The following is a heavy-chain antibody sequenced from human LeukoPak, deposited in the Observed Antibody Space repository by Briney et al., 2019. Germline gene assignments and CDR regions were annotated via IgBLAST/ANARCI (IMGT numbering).Heavy chain of an antibody. CDR1: GYMFTSYG. Sequence: ASVKVSCKASGYMFTSYGISWVRQAPGQGLEWMGWISSYNGNTDYAQNLQGRVTMTTDTSTSTAYMELRSLRSDDTAVHYCARDQGYTSSPYYFDYWGQGSLVTVSS. V-gene: IGHV1-18*04. J-gene: IGHJ4*02. CDR3: ARDQGYTSSPYYFDY. D-gene: IGHD6-13*01. CDR2: ISSYNGNT.